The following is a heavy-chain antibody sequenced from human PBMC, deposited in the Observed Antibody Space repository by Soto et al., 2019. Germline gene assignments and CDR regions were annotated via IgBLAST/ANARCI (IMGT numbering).Heavy chain of an antibody. CDR3: ARARIDPPGVSGFDY. CDR2: ISSSSNI. Sequence: PGGSLRLSCAASGFTFSSYSMNWVRQAPGKGLEWVSYISSSSNIYYADSVKGRFTISRENAKNSLYLQMNSLRDEDTAVYYCARARIDPPGVSGFDYWGQGTLVTVSS. CDR1: GFTFSSYS. V-gene: IGHV3-48*02. D-gene: IGHD3-10*01. J-gene: IGHJ4*02.